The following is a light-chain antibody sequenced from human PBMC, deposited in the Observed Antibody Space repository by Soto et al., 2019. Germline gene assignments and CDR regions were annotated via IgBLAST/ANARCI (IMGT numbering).Light chain of an antibody. Sequence: QSVLTQPRSVSGSPGQSVTISCTGTSSDVGAYKYVSWYQQYPGEAPKVMIYDVTQRPSGVPDRFSGTKSGNTASLTISGLQAEDEADYYCCSYAGSTTWVFGSGTKLTVL. CDR1: SSDVGAYKY. J-gene: IGLJ2*01. V-gene: IGLV2-11*01. CDR2: DVT. CDR3: CSYAGSTTWV.